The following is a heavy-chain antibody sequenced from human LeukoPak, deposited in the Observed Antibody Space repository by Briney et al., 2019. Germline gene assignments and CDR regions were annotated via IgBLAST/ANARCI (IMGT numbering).Heavy chain of an antibody. D-gene: IGHD3-22*01. CDR2: IYYSGST. V-gene: IGHV4-39*01. Sequence: SETLSLTCTVSGGSISSSSYYWGWIRQPPGKGLEWIGSIYYSGSTYYNPPLKSRVTISVDTSKNQFSLKLSSVTAADTAVYYCARRTYYYDSSGFDYWGQGTLVTVSS. J-gene: IGHJ4*02. CDR1: GGSISSSSYY. CDR3: ARRTYYYDSSGFDY.